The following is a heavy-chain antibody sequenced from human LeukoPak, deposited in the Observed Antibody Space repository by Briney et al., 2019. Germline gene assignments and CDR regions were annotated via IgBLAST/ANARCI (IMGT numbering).Heavy chain of an antibody. Sequence: GGSLRLSCAASGFTSTNYAMGWVRQAPAQGLEWVSIISIYGGSTFYVDSVKGRFAISRDNSKNTLYLQMNSLRVEGTAVYYCAKTLAGSYFNPYDFWGQGTLVTVSS. D-gene: IGHD3-10*01. CDR3: AKTLAGSYFNPYDF. V-gene: IGHV3-23*01. J-gene: IGHJ4*02. CDR2: ISIYGGST. CDR1: GFTSTNYA.